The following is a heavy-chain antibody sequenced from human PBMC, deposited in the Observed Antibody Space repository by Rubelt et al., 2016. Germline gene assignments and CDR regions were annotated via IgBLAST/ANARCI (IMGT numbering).Heavy chain of an antibody. V-gene: IGHV3-15*07. D-gene: IGHD6-19*01. CDR2: SKRKSDGGAI. Sequence: IRQAPGKGLEWVGCSKRKSDGGAIEHAAPVKGRFFISREDSTNTFYLQMNSLKTEDTAVYYCTTDGCSDVPDFDRWGQGTLVTVSS. CDR3: TTDGCSDVPDFDR. J-gene: IGHJ4*02.